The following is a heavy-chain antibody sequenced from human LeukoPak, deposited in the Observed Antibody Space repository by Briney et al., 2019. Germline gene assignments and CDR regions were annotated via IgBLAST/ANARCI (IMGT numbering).Heavy chain of an antibody. V-gene: IGHV3-11*01. Sequence: GGSLRLSCAASGFTFSDYYMSWIRQAPGKGLEWVSYISSSGSTIYYAVSVKGRFTISRDNDKNSLYLQMNSLRAEDTAVYYCARHGQCSSTSCYTYDFDYWGQGTLVTVSS. CDR2: ISSSGSTI. CDR3: ARHGQCSSTSCYTYDFDY. D-gene: IGHD2-2*01. CDR1: GFTFSDYY. J-gene: IGHJ4*02.